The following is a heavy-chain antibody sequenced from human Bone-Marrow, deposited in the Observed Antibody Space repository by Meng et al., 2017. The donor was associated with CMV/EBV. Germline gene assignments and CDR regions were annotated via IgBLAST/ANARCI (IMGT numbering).Heavy chain of an antibody. CDR3: ARVRLGGSSGLGEFDP. CDR2: IYYSGST. Sequence: SETLSLTCTVSGGSISSSSYYWGWIRQPPGKGLEWIGSIYYSGSTYYNQSLKSRVTISVDTSKNQFSLKLSSVTAADTAVYYCARVRLGGSSGLGEFDPWGQGTLVTVSS. D-gene: IGHD3-16*01. J-gene: IGHJ5*02. CDR1: GGSISSSSYY. V-gene: IGHV4-39*07.